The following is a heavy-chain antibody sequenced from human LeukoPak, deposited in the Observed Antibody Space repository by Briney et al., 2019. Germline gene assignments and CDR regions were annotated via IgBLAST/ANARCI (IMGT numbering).Heavy chain of an antibody. CDR3: ARDRSLWFGVDYYYYGMDV. CDR2: ISSSGSTI. D-gene: IGHD3-10*01. J-gene: IGHJ6*04. V-gene: IGHV3-48*03. Sequence: GGFLRLSCAASGFTFSSYEMNWVRQAPGKGLEWVSYISSSGSTIYYADSVKGRFTISRDNAKNSLYLQMNSLRAEDTAVYYCARDRSLWFGVDYYYYGMDVWGKGTTVTVSS. CDR1: GFTFSSYE.